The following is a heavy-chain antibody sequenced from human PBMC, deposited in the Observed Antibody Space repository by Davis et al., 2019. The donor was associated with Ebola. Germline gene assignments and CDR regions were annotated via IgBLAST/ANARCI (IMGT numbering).Heavy chain of an antibody. V-gene: IGHV3-23*01. D-gene: IGHD6-25*01. CDR3: ARREAASIDY. CDR1: AFTFSSYK. Sequence: GESLKISCVGSAFTFSSYKFVWVRQAPGKGLEWVSAISGSGGSTYYADSVKGRFTISRDNAKNTLFLQLNSLRVEDTAIYYCARREAASIDYWGQGTLVTVSS. CDR2: ISGSGGST. J-gene: IGHJ4*02.